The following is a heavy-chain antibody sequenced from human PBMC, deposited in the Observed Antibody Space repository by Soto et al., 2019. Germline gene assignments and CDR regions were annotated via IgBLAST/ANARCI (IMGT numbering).Heavy chain of an antibody. CDR1: GGSLSAYY. D-gene: IGHD6-13*01. J-gene: IGHJ4*02. CDR2: INHSGST. V-gene: IGHV4-34*01. CDR3: ARRIAAAGTGVAY. Sequence: PSDKRAHTNPVDGGSLSAYYWTWIRQPPGKGLEWIGEINHSGSTNYNPSLKSRVTISVDTSKNQFSLKLSSVTAADTAVYYCARRIAAAGTGVAYWGQGTLVTVS.